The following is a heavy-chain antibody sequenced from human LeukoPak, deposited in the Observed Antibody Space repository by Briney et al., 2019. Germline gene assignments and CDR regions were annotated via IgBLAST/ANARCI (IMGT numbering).Heavy chain of an antibody. CDR3: AKVGCSSTSCYAVLFGY. CDR1: GFTFSSYA. J-gene: IGHJ4*02. D-gene: IGHD2-2*01. CDR2: ISGSGGST. V-gene: IGHV3-23*01. Sequence: GGSLRLSCAASGFTFSSYAMSWVRQAPGEGLEWVSAISGSGGSTYYADSVKGRFTISRDNSKNTLHLQMNSLRAEDTAVYYCAKVGCSSTSCYAVLFGYWGQGTLVTVSS.